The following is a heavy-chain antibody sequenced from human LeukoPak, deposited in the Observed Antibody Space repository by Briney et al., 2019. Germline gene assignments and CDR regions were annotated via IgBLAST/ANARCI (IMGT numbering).Heavy chain of an antibody. J-gene: IGHJ4*02. D-gene: IGHD3-10*01. CDR2: IYHSGST. Sequence: PSETLSLTCTVSGYSITGGYYWGWTRQPPGKGLEWIGSIYHSGSTFYNPSLKSRVTISVDPSKNQFSLKLSSVTAADTAVYYCARIFMVRGVIYYFDYWGQGTLVTVSS. CDR1: GYSITGGYY. V-gene: IGHV4-38-2*02. CDR3: ARIFMVRGVIYYFDY.